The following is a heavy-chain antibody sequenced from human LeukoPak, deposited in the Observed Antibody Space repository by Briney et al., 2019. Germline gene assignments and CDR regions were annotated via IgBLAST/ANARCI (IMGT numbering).Heavy chain of an antibody. CDR1: GGSISSDSYY. CDR3: ARVGASSWYPCYFDY. V-gene: IGHV4-39*07. CDR2: FFYNRDT. J-gene: IGHJ4*02. Sequence: SETLSLTCAVSGGSISSDSYYWGWIRQPPGKGLEWIGTFFYNRDTYYNPSLKSRVTILVDTSKNQFSLKLSSLTAADTAVYYCARVGASSWYPCYFDYWGRGTLVTVSS. D-gene: IGHD6-13*01.